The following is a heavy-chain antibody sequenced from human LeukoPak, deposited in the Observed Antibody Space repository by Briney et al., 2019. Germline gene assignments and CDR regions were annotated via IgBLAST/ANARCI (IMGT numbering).Heavy chain of an antibody. D-gene: IGHD5-12*01. J-gene: IGHJ6*03. Sequence: SETLSLTCTVSGGSISSSSHYWGWIRRPPGKRLEWIGSIYYSGSTYHNPSLKSRVTISVDTSKNQFSLKLSSVTAADTAVYYCARGRNSGYDLRLYYYYYMDVWGKGTTVTVSS. CDR2: IYYSGST. CDR3: ARGRNSGYDLRLYYYYYMDV. V-gene: IGHV4-39*07. CDR1: GGSISSSSHY.